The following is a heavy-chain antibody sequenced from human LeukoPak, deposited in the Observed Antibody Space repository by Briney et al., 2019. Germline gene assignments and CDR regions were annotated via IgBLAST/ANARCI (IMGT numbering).Heavy chain of an antibody. CDR1: GFTFSSYA. CDR3: ARGTLSGSIAAAGKPTHWRGFDY. CDR2: ISYDGSNK. D-gene: IGHD6-13*01. V-gene: IGHV3-30-3*01. J-gene: IGHJ4*02. Sequence: GGSLRLSCAASGFTFSSYAMHWVRQAPGKGLEWVAVISYDGSNKYYADSVKGRFTISRDNSKDTLYLQMNSLRAEDTAVYYCARGTLSGSIAAAGKPTHWRGFDYWGQGTPVTVSS.